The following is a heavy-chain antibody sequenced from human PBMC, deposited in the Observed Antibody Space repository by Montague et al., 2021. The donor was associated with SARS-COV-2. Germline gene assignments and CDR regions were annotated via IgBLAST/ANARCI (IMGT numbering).Heavy chain of an antibody. Sequence: LRLSWAASGFTLSSFWMTWVRQAPGKGLEWVANINQDESAKNYADSVKGRFTISRDNAKNSLYLQMNSLRAEDTALYYCARVYIRGSSPTSGIDVWGQGTTVTVSS. D-gene: IGHD6-13*01. CDR1: GFTLSSFW. CDR2: INQDESAK. CDR3: ARVYIRGSSPTSGIDV. V-gene: IGHV3-7*01. J-gene: IGHJ6*02.